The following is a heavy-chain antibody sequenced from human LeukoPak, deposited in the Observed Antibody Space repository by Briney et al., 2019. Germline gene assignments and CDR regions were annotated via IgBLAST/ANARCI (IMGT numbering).Heavy chain of an antibody. V-gene: IGHV1-2*06. Sequence: GASVKVSCKASGYTFTGYYMHWVRQAPGQGLEWMGRINPNSGGTNYAQKFQGRVTMTRDTSISTAYMELSRLRSDDTAVYYRARDRSEVSFDYWGQGTLVTVSS. CDR3: ARDRSEVSFDY. J-gene: IGHJ4*02. CDR1: GYTFTGYY. CDR2: INPNSGGT.